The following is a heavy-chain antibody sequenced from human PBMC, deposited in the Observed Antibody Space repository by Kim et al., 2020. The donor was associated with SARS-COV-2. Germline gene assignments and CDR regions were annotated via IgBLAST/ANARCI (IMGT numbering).Heavy chain of an antibody. V-gene: IGHV3-30*18. CDR1: GFTFSSYG. CDR2: ISYDGSNK. Sequence: GGSLRLSCAASGFTFSSYGMHWVSQAPGKGLEWVAVISYDGSNKYYADSVKGRFTISRDNSKNTLYLQMNSLRAEDTAVYYCAKESGSGSYYAWTYYYYGMDVWGQGTTVNVSS. D-gene: IGHD3-10*01. CDR3: AKESGSGSYYAWTYYYYGMDV. J-gene: IGHJ6*02.